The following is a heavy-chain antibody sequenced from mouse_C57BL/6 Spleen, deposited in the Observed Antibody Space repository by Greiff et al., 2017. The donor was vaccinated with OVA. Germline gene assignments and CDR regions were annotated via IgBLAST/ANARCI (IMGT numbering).Heavy chain of an antibody. Sequence: QVQLQQPGAELVKPGASVKMSCKASGYTFTSYWITWVKQRPGQGLEWIGDIYPGSGSTNYNEKFKSKATLSVDTSSSTAYMQLSSLTSEDSAVYDCARRGDYYSNYDAMDYWGQGTSVTVSS. D-gene: IGHD2-5*01. CDR3: ARRGDYYSNYDAMDY. J-gene: IGHJ4*01. V-gene: IGHV1-55*01. CDR2: IYPGSGST. CDR1: GYTFTSYW.